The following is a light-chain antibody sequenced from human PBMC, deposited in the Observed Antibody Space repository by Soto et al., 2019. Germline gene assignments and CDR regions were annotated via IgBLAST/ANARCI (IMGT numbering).Light chain of an antibody. V-gene: IGKV3-20*01. CDR2: GAS. Sequence: EIVLTQSPATLSSFPGDRVTLSCRASQSVSSSYLAWYQQKPGQAPRLLIYGASSRATGIPDRFSGSGSGTDFTLTISRLEPEDFAVNYCQQYGSSPRTFGQGTKVDIK. CDR1: QSVSSSY. CDR3: QQYGSSPRT. J-gene: IGKJ1*01.